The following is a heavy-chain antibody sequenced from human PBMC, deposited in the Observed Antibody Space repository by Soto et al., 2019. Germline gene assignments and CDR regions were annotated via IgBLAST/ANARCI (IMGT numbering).Heavy chain of an antibody. CDR2: IYTSGST. J-gene: IGHJ6*02. D-gene: IGHD3-3*01. CDR3: ARDYDFWSGYYMSLGLGEYYYGMDV. CDR1: GGSISSYY. Sequence: SETLSLTCTVSGGSISSYYWSWIRQPAGKGLGWIGRIYTSGSTNYNPSLKSRVTMSVDTSKNQFSLKLSSVTAADTAVYYCARDYDFWSGYYMSLGLGEYYYGMDVWGQGTTVTVSS. V-gene: IGHV4-4*07.